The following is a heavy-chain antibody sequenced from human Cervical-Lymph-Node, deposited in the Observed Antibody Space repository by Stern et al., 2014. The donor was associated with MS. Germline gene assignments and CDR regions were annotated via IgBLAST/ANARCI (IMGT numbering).Heavy chain of an antibody. J-gene: IGHJ2*01. CDR3: ARDFYGDYWYFDL. CDR1: GFTSSSYS. V-gene: IGHV3-21*01. Sequence: VQLVESGGGLVKPGGSLRLSCAASGFTSSSYSMYWVRQAPGKGLAWVSFISSSSSYIAYADSVKGRFAISRDNAKNSLYLQMNSLRAEDTAVYYCARDFYGDYWYFDLWGRGTLVTVSS. D-gene: IGHD4-17*01. CDR2: ISSSSSYI.